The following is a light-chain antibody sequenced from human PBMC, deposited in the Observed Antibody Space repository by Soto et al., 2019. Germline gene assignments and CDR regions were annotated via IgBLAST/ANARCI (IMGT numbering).Light chain of an antibody. J-gene: IGKJ2*01. CDR2: KAS. CDR1: QSINSW. V-gene: IGKV1-5*03. CDR3: KHYNGYPAP. Sequence: DTQMTQSPSTLSASVGDRVTITCRASQSINSWLAWYQQKPGKAPKLLIYKASNLESGVPSRFSGSASGTNFTLTISTRRPDDLATNDGKHYNGYPAPLGQGTRVE.